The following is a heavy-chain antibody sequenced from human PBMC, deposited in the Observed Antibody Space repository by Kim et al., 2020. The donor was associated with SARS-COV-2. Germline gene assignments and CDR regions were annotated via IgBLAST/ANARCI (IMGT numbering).Heavy chain of an antibody. D-gene: IGHD3-10*01. CDR3: ARSPLWFGDLAGDAFDI. CDR1: GYSFTSYW. CDR2: IYPGDSDT. Sequence: GESLKISCKGSGYSFTSYWIGWVRQMPGKGLEWMGIIYPGDSDTRYSPSFQGQVTISADNSISTAYLQWSSLKASDTAMYYCARSPLWFGDLAGDAFDIWGAGTMLTVSS. J-gene: IGHJ3*02. V-gene: IGHV5-51*01.